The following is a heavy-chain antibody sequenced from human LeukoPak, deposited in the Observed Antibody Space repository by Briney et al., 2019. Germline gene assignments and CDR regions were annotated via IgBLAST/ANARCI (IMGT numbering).Heavy chain of an antibody. CDR3: ARVSYEGGLNWFDP. Sequence: ASVKVSCKASGYTFTGYYMHWVRQAPGQGLEWMGWINPNSGGTNYAQKFQGRVTMTRNTSISTAYMELSSLRSEDTAVYYCARVSYEGGLNWFDPWGQGTLVTVSS. V-gene: IGHV1-2*02. CDR1: GYTFTGYY. D-gene: IGHD3-22*01. J-gene: IGHJ5*02. CDR2: INPNSGGT.